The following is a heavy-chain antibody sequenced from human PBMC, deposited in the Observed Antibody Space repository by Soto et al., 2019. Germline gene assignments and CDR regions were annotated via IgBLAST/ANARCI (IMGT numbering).Heavy chain of an antibody. CDR3: ARVILGIAARPDYYYGMDV. D-gene: IGHD6-6*01. Sequence: PSETLSLTCTVSGGSISSYYWSWIRQPPGKGLEWIGYIYYSGSTNYNPSLKSRATISVDTSKNQLSLKLSSVTAADTAVYYCARVILGIAARPDYYYGMDVWGQGTTVLGSS. CDR1: GGSISSYY. V-gene: IGHV4-59*01. J-gene: IGHJ6*02. CDR2: IYYSGST.